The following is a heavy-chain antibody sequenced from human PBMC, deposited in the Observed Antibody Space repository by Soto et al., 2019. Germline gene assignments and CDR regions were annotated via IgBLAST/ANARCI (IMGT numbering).Heavy chain of an antibody. CDR2: IRSRAHSHAT. V-gene: IGHV3-73*02. CDR3: ARAPYYGD. Sequence: EVQLVESGGNLVQPGGSLKLSCAASGFTFSVSNIHWVRQAPGKGLEWLGRIRSRAHSHATAYAASLTGRFIISRDDSNNTAYLQMNSLQIDDTAVYFCARAPYYGDWGQGTEVTVSP. J-gene: IGHJ3*01. CDR1: GFTFSVSN. D-gene: IGHD3-10*01.